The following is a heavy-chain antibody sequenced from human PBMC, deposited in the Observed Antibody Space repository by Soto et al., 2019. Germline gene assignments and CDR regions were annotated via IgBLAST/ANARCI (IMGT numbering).Heavy chain of an antibody. CDR2: IYYSGST. Sequence: SETLSLTCTVSGGSISSGGYYWGWIRQPPGKGLEWIGSIYYSGSTYYNPSLKSRVTISVDTSKNQFSLKLSSVTAADTAVYYCARHKDYYDSSGYYNNWFDPWGQGTLVTVSS. D-gene: IGHD3-22*01. CDR3: ARHKDYYDSSGYYNNWFDP. V-gene: IGHV4-39*01. J-gene: IGHJ5*02. CDR1: GGSISSGGYY.